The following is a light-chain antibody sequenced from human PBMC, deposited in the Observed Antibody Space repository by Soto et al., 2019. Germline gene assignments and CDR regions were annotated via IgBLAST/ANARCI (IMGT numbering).Light chain of an antibody. J-gene: IGKJ1*01. CDR2: GAS. CDR1: QSVSSN. V-gene: IGKV3-15*01. CDR3: QQYDNWPPWT. Sequence: EIVMTQSPATLSVSPGERATLSCWASQSVSSNLAWYQQRPGQAPRLLIYGASTRANGIPARFSGSGSGTEFNLTISSLQSEDFAVYHCQQYDNWPPWTFGQGTKVEIK.